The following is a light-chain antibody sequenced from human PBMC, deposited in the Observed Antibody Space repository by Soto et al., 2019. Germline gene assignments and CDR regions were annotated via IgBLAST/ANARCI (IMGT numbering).Light chain of an antibody. CDR2: FAS. J-gene: IGKJ5*01. CDR3: QQRSNWPIT. CDR1: QSVSSF. V-gene: IGKV3-11*01. Sequence: EIVLTQSPATLSLSPGERATLSCRASQSVSSFLAWYQQRPGKAPRLLIYFASNRAAGVPPRFSGSGSGTDFTLSISSLEPEDFAVYSCQQRSNWPITFGQGTRLEIK.